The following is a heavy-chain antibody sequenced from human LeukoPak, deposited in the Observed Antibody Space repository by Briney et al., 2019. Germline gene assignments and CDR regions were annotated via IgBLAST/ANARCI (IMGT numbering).Heavy chain of an antibody. CDR1: GFTFSSYD. CDR3: AKGRDSYRYDMDV. D-gene: IGHD5-18*01. V-gene: IGHV3-30*02. J-gene: IGHJ6*02. CDR2: IRYDGSNK. Sequence: GGSLRLSCAASGFTFSSYDMHWVRQAPGKGPEWVAFIRYDGSNKYYADSVKGRFTISRDSSKNTLYLQMNSLRAEDTAVYYCAKGRDSYRYDMDVWGQGTTVTVSS.